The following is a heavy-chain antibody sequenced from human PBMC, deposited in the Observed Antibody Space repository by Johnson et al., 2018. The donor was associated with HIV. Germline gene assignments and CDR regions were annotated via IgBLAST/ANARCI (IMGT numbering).Heavy chain of an antibody. D-gene: IGHD6-13*01. Sequence: QVQLVESGGGLVQPGGSLRLSCAASGFTFSSYGMHWVRQAPGKGLEWVAVISYDGSNKYYADSVKGRFTISRDNSKNTLYLQMNSLRAEDTAVYYCAKVRSSSWYDAFDIWGQGTMVTVSS. V-gene: IGHV3-30*18. CDR1: GFTFSSYG. CDR2: ISYDGSNK. J-gene: IGHJ3*02. CDR3: AKVRSSSWYDAFDI.